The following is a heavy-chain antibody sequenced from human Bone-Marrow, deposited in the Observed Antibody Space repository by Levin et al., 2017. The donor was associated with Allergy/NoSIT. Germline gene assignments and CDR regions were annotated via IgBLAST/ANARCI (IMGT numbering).Heavy chain of an antibody. D-gene: IGHD3-9*01. J-gene: IGHJ4*02. V-gene: IGHV1-69*13. CDR3: ASGDALTGYSLDF. Sequence: PLASVKVSCEVSGGTFSSSAISWVRQAPGQGLEWMGGIIPIFAKTTSAQKFQGRVTVTADESTTTAYMELSSLTSDDTAMYYCASGDALTGYSLDFWGQGTLITVSS. CDR2: IIPIFAKT. CDR1: GGTFSSSA.